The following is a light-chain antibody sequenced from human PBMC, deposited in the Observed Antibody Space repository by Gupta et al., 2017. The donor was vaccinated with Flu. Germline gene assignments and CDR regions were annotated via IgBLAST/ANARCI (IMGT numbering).Light chain of an antibody. CDR2: DAS. J-gene: IGKJ4*01. CDR1: QSVSNY. CDR3: QQRSNWPPLT. Sequence: EIVLTQSPATLPLSPGERATLSCRASQSVSNYLAWYQQKPGQPPRLLIYDASSRATGIPARCSGSGSGTDFTLTISSLEPEDFAVYYCQQRSNWPPLTFGGGTKVEIK. V-gene: IGKV3-11*01.